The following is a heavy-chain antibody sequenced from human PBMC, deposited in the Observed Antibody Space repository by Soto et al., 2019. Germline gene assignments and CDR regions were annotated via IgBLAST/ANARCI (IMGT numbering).Heavy chain of an antibody. Sequence: SETLSLTCSVSGDSISNSRFHCAWIRQPPGEGLEWIGSIYHTGNAYYHPSLKSRVTIFVDTSKNQFSLKLTSVTAADTAVYFFARVGIWIGCPHGMDVWGQGTTVTGSS. CDR3: ARVGIWIGCPHGMDV. CDR1: GDSISNSRFH. V-gene: IGHV4-39*01. CDR2: IYHTGNA. D-gene: IGHD3-10*01. J-gene: IGHJ6*02.